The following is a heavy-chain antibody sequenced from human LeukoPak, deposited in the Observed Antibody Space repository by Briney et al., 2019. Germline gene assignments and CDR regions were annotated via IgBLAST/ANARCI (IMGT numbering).Heavy chain of an antibody. CDR1: GFTFDDYG. CDR2: INWNGGST. V-gene: IGHV3-20*04. D-gene: IGHD6-13*01. CDR3: ARVRAAAGYFDY. J-gene: IGHJ4*02. Sequence: GGSLRLSCVASGFTFDDYGMTWVRHAPGMGLQWVSAINWNGGSTGYADSVKGRVTISRDNTKNSLYLQLNTLRAEDTAFYYCARVRAAAGYFDYWGQGTLVTVSS.